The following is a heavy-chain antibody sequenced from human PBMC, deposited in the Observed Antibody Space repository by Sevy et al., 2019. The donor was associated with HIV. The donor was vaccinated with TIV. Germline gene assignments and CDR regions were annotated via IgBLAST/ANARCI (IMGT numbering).Heavy chain of an antibody. J-gene: IGHJ4*02. D-gene: IGHD6-13*01. CDR1: GFTFSSYG. Sequence: GGSLRLSCAASGFTFSSYGMHWVRQAPGKGLEWGAVISYDGSNKYYADSVKGRFTISRDNSKNTLCLQMNSLRAEDTAVYYCAKSLVSSWYGIDYWGQGTLVTVSS. CDR3: AKSLVSSWYGIDY. V-gene: IGHV3-30*18. CDR2: ISYDGSNK.